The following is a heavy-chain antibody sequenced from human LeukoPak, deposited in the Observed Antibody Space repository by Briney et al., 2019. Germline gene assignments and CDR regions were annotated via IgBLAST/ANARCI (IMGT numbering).Heavy chain of an antibody. CDR1: GFTFSSYA. V-gene: IGHV3-30*04. J-gene: IGHJ4*02. CDR2: ISYDGSNK. CDR3: ASGYCSSTSCPLDY. Sequence: GGSLRLSCAASGFTFSSYAMHWVRQAPGKGLEWVAVISYDGSNKYYAGSVKGRFTISRDNSKNTLYLQMNSLRAEDTAVYYCASGYCSSTSCPLDYWGQGTLVTVSS. D-gene: IGHD2-2*01.